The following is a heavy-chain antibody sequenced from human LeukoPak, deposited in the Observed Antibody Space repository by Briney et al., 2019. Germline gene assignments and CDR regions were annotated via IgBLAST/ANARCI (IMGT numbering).Heavy chain of an antibody. CDR2: ISSSSRYI. CDR1: GFTFSSYS. Sequence: GGSLTLSCAASGFTFSSYSMNWLRQAPGKGLEWVSSISSSSRYIYYADSVKRRFTISRDNAKTSLYLQMNSLRAEDTAVYYCARGDSYSYSFDYWGQGTLVTVSS. D-gene: IGHD5-18*01. V-gene: IGHV3-21*01. J-gene: IGHJ4*02. CDR3: ARGDSYSYSFDY.